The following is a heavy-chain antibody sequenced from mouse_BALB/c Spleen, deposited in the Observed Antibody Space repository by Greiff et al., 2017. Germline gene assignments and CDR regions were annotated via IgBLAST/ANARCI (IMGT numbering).Heavy chain of an antibody. D-gene: IGHD2-1*01. CDR2: ILPGSGST. CDR1: GYTFSSYW. Sequence: QVQLKESGAELMKPGASVKISCKATGYTFSSYWIEWVKQRPGHGLEWIGEILPGSGSTNYNEKFKGKATFTADTSSNTAYMQLSSLTSEDSAVYYCARSDGNYLYWYFDVWGAGTTVTVSS. V-gene: IGHV1-9*01. CDR3: ARSDGNYLYWYFDV. J-gene: IGHJ1*01.